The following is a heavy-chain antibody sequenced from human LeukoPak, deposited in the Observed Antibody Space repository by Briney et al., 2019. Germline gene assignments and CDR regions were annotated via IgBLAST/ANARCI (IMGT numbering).Heavy chain of an antibody. D-gene: IGHD3-22*01. J-gene: IGHJ2*01. CDR3: ARGGYNDSSGYYSYWYFDL. Sequence: ASVKVSCKASGYTFTSYDINWVRQATGQGLEWMGWMNPNSGNTGYAQKFQGRVTMTRNTSISTAYMELSSLRSEDTAVYYCARGGYNDSSGYYSYWYFDLWGRGTLVTVSS. V-gene: IGHV1-8*01. CDR2: MNPNSGNT. CDR1: GYTFTSYD.